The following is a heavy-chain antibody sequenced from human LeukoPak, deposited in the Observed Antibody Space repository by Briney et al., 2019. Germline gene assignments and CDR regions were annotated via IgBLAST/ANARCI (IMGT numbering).Heavy chain of an antibody. CDR1: GFTFSSYA. J-gene: IGHJ4*02. D-gene: IGHD6-19*01. CDR3: AKRPVAGVNIDY. CDR2: ISGSGGST. V-gene: IGHV3-23*01. Sequence: GGSLRLSCAASGFTFSSYAMSWVRQAPGKGLEWVSAISGSGGSTYYANSVKGRFTISRDNSKNTLYLQMNSLRAEDTAVYYCAKRPVAGVNIDYWGQGTLVTVSS.